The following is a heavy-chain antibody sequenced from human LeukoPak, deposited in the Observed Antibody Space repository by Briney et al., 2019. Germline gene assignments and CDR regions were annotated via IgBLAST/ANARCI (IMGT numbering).Heavy chain of an antibody. D-gene: IGHD6-25*01. CDR1: GFTFSSYA. V-gene: IGHV3-23*01. CDR3: ARKGIGSSRYQNMDV. Sequence: GGSLRLSCAASGFTFSSYAMSWFRQAPGKGPEWVSTISIDGGRTYYADSVKGRFTASRDTSKNTLYLQMNSLRAEDTAVYYCARKGIGSSRYQNMDVWGKGTTVTVSS. CDR2: ISIDGGRT. J-gene: IGHJ6*03.